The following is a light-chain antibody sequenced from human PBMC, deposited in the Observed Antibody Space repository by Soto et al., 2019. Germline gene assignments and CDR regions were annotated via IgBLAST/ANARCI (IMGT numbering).Light chain of an antibody. Sequence: DIQMTQPPSTLSASVGDRVTITCRASQSISSWLAWYQQKPGKAPKLLIYDASSLESGVPSRFSGSGSGTEFTLTISSLQPDDFATYYCQQYNSYQLTFGGGTKVDIK. J-gene: IGKJ4*01. CDR2: DAS. CDR1: QSISSW. V-gene: IGKV1-5*01. CDR3: QQYNSYQLT.